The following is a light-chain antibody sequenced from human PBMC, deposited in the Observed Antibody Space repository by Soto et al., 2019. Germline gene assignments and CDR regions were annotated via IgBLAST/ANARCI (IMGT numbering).Light chain of an antibody. CDR1: QSILHSSNNKNY. Sequence: DIVMTQSPDSLAVSLGERATINCKSTQSILHSSNNKNYLAWYQQKPGQPPKLLIYWASTRESGVPDRFSGSGSGTDFALTISSLQAEDVAVYSCQQYYDTPITFGQGTRLEIK. V-gene: IGKV4-1*01. CDR3: QQYYDTPIT. CDR2: WAS. J-gene: IGKJ5*01.